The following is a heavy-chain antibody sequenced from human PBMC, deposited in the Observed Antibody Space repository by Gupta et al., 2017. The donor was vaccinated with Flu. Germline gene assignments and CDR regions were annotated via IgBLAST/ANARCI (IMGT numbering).Heavy chain of an antibody. J-gene: IGHJ6*02. CDR1: GYTFTSYD. CDR2: MNPNSGNT. D-gene: IGHD3-3*01. CDR3: ARSTGNYDFWNPLFDYYYYGMDV. Sequence: QVQLVQSGAEVKKPGASVKVSCKASGYTFTSYDINWVRQATGQGLEWMGWMNPNSGNTGYAQKFQGRVTMTRNTSISTAYMELSSLRSEDTAVYYCARSTGNYDFWNPLFDYYYYGMDVWGQGTTVTVSS. V-gene: IGHV1-8*01.